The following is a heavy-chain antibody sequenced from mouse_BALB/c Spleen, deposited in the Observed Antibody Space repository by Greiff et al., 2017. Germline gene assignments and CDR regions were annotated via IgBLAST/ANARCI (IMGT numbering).Heavy chain of an antibody. CDR2: ISNGGGST. CDR3: ARRGYDEGNYYAMDY. V-gene: IGHV5-12-2*01. CDR1: GFTFSSYT. J-gene: IGHJ4*01. Sequence: DVKLVESGGGLVQPGGSLKLSCAASGFTFSSYTMSWVRQTPEKRLEWVAYISNGGGSTYYPDTVKGRFTISRDNAKNTLYLQMSSLKSEDTAMYYCARRGYDEGNYYAMDYWGQGTSVTVSS. D-gene: IGHD2-14*01.